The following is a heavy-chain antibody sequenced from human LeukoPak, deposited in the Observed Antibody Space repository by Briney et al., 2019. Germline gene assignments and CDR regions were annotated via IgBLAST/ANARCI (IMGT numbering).Heavy chain of an antibody. CDR1: GGSIGTYY. CDR3: ARHIGGGIEDMDV. D-gene: IGHD3-16*02. Sequence: SETLSLTCIVSGGSIGTYYWSWIRQSPGKGLEWIGYIYVTGNTRYNPYLQSRVTISVDTSRNQFVLKMSSVTAADTAVYYCARHIGGGIEDMDVWGTGTKVTVSS. J-gene: IGHJ6*03. V-gene: IGHV4-59*08. CDR2: IYVTGNT.